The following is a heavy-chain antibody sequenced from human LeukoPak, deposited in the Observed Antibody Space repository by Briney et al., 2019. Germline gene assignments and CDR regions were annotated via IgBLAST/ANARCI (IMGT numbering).Heavy chain of an antibody. CDR3: ARDGYSSGWYWYFDL. V-gene: IGHV1-8*01. CDR2: MNPNSGNT. CDR1: GYTFTSYD. D-gene: IGHD6-19*01. Sequence: ASVKVSCKASGYTFTSYDINWVRQATGQGLEWMGWMNPNSGNTGYAQKFQGRVTMTRNTSISTAYMELSSLRSEDTAVYYCARDGYSSGWYWYFDLWGRGTLVTVSS. J-gene: IGHJ2*01.